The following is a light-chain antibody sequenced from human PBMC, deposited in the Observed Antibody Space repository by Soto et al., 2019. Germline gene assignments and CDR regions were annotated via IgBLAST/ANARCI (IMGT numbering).Light chain of an antibody. Sequence: IGITHTPLSLSFTPGQPASSPCRASKSVSKYLAWYQQKPGQTPRLLISDASHRAAGIPARFSGSGSGTDFTLTISRLEPEDFAVYYCQQRSNWPLTFGGGTKVDIK. J-gene: IGKJ4*01. CDR3: QQRSNWPLT. CDR2: DAS. V-gene: IGKV3-11*01. CDR1: KSVSKY.